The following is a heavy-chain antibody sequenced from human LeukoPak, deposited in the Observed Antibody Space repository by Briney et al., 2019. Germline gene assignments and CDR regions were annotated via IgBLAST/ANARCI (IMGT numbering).Heavy chain of an antibody. Sequence: GGSLRLSCGASGFTFTSYAMSWIRQAPGKGLEWVSAISSNGGSTYYANSVKDRFTISRDNSKNTLYLQMGSLGAEDMAVYYCARRGSSSWYYFDYWGQGTLVTVSS. D-gene: IGHD6-13*01. V-gene: IGHV3-64*01. CDR3: ARRGSSSWYYFDY. CDR2: ISSNGGST. J-gene: IGHJ4*02. CDR1: GFTFTSYA.